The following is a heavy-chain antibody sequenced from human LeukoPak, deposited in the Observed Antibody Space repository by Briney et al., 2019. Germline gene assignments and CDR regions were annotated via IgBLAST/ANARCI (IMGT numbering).Heavy chain of an antibody. Sequence: GGSLRLSCAASGFTFSSYAMSWVRQAPGKGLEWVSAISGSGGSTYYADSVKGRFTISRDKSKNTLYLQMNSLRAEGTAVYYCAKKGGLYCSGGSCYLAAFDISGQGRIVTASS. V-gene: IGHV3-23*01. D-gene: IGHD2-15*01. J-gene: IGHJ3*02. CDR3: AKKGGLYCSGGSCYLAAFDI. CDR2: ISGSGGST. CDR1: GFTFSSYA.